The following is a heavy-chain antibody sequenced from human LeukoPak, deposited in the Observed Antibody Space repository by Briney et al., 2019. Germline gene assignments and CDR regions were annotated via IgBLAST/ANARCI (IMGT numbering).Heavy chain of an antibody. D-gene: IGHD3-10*01. Sequence: SGTLSLTCTVSGGSISSSSHYWSWIRQPPGKGLEWIASINYSGSTYYNPYLKSRVTISVDTSKNQFSLKMSSVTAADTAVFYCVRYVLYGSGIYYFDYWGQGTLVTVSS. CDR2: INYSGST. CDR1: GGSISSSSHY. V-gene: IGHV4-39*01. J-gene: IGHJ4*02. CDR3: VRYVLYGSGIYYFDY.